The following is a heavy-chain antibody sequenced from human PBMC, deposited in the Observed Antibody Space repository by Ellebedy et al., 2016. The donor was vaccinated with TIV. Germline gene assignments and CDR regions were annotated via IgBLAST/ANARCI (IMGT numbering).Heavy chain of an antibody. J-gene: IGHJ3*02. V-gene: IGHV3-30*18. CDR2: ISHDENTK. D-gene: IGHD2-21*02. Sequence: PGGSLRLSCAASGFSFSKYAMHWVRQAPGKGLERLTMISHDENTKYYADSVKARFTISRDNSNNRLYLQMSSLRMEDTAVYYCAKLGVTGGKDDVFDIWGQGTVITVSS. CDR1: GFSFSKYA. CDR3: AKLGVTGGKDDVFDI.